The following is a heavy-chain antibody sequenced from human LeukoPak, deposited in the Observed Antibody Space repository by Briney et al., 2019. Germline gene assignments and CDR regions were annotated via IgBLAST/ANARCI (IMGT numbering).Heavy chain of an antibody. CDR2: ISSSSSYI. J-gene: IGHJ6*02. Sequence: GGSLRLSCAASGFTFSSYSMNWVRQAPGKGLEWVSSISSSSSYIYYADSVKGRFTISRDNAKNSLYLQMNSLRAEDTAVCYCARDKWELLLPTFSMDVWGQGTTVTVSS. CDR3: ARDKWELLLPTFSMDV. D-gene: IGHD1-26*01. CDR1: GFTFSSYS. V-gene: IGHV3-21*01.